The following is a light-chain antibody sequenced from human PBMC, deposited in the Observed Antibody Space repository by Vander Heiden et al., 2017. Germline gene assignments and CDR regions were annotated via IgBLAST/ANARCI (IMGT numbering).Light chain of an antibody. V-gene: IGLV6-57*01. CDR3: QSYDSSNAWV. CDR2: EDN. CDR1: SGSIASNY. Sequence: NFMLTQPHPVPESPGETVTISCTRSSGSIASNYVQCYQQRPASSPTTVIYEDNQRPPGVPDRFSGSIDSSSNSASLTISGLKTEDEADYYCQSYDSSNAWVFGGGTKLTVL. J-gene: IGLJ3*02.